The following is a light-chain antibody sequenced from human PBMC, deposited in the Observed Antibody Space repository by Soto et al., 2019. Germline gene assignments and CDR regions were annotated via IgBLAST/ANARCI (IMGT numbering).Light chain of an antibody. CDR2: DAS. Sequence: EIVLTQSPATLSLSPGERATISCRASQSVGSYLAWYQQKPGQAPRFLIYDASNRATGIPARFSGSASGTDFTLTISSLEPEDFAVYYCQQRSNWPLTFGGGTKVEIK. J-gene: IGKJ4*01. CDR3: QQRSNWPLT. CDR1: QSVGSY. V-gene: IGKV3-11*01.